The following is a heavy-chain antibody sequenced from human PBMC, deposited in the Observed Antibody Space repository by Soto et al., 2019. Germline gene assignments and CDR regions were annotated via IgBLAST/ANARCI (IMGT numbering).Heavy chain of an antibody. V-gene: IGHV1-69*13. CDR1: GGTFSSYA. CDR3: ARAPVYYARRPNWFDP. CDR2: IIPIFGTA. D-gene: IGHD3-22*01. Sequence: GASVKVSCKASGGTFSSYAISWVRQAPGQGLEWMGGIIPIFGTANYAQKFQGRVTITADESTSTAYMELSSLRSEDTAVYYCARAPVYYARRPNWFDPWGQGTLVTVSS. J-gene: IGHJ5*02.